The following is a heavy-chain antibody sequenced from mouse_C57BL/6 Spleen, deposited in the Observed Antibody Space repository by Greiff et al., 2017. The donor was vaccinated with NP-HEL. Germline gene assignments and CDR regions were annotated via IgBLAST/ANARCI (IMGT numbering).Heavy chain of an antibody. J-gene: IGHJ4*01. Sequence: QVQLQQSGPELVKPGASVKISCKASGYAFSSSWMNWVKQRPGKGLEWIGRIYPGDGDTNYNGKFKGKATLTADKSSSTAYMQLSSLTSEDSAVYFCARGRDGHGAMDYWGQGTSVTVSS. D-gene: IGHD2-2*01. CDR1: GYAFSSSW. CDR2: IYPGDGDT. CDR3: ARGRDGHGAMDY. V-gene: IGHV1-82*01.